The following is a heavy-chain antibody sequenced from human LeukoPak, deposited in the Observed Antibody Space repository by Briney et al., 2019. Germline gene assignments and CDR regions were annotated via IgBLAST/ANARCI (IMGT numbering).Heavy chain of an antibody. CDR3: ARSYGVGATVHSAFDI. D-gene: IGHD1-26*01. CDR1: GYTFTGYY. V-gene: IGHV1-69*02. J-gene: IGHJ3*02. CDR2: IIPILGIA. Sequence: ASVKVSCKASGYTFTGYYMNWVRQAPGQGLEWMGRIIPILGIANYAQKFQGRVTITADKSTSTAYMELGSLRSEDTAVYYCARSYGVGATVHSAFDIWGQGTMVTVSS.